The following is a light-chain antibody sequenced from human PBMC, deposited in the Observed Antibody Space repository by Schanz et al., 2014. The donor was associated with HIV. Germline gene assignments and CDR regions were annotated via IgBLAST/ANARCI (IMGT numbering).Light chain of an antibody. V-gene: IGLV2-14*03. J-gene: IGLJ2*01. Sequence: QSALTQPASVSGSLGQSITISCTGTSGDVGRYDYVSWYQQHPGQAPKLLIYDVTYRPSGISNRFSGSRSGDMASLIISGLHPDDEADYYCCSFTSRRTLFGGGTKVTVL. CDR3: CSFTSRRTL. CDR2: DVT. CDR1: SGDVGRYDY.